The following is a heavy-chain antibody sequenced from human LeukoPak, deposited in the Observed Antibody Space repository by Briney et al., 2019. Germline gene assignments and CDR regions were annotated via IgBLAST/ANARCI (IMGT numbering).Heavy chain of an antibody. D-gene: IGHD1-7*01. CDR2: IYYSGST. J-gene: IGHJ4*02. Sequence: SQTLSLTCTVSGGSFSNSNYYWSWIRQPPGQGLEWIGYIYYSGSTYYNPSLKSRVTISVDTSKNQFSLKLSSVTAADTAVFYCARHMGGTTYDHWGQGTLVTVSS. CDR3: ARHMGGTTYDH. V-gene: IGHV4-30-4*01. CDR1: GGSFSNSNYY.